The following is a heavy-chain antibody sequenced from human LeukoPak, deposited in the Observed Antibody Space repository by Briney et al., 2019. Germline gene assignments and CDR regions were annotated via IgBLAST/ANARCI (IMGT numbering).Heavy chain of an antibody. CDR1: GGSISSSSYY. V-gene: IGHV4-39*07. CDR3: AGKGIAAAGFPN. Sequence: PSETLSLTCTVSGGSISSSSYYWGWIRQPPGKGLEWIGSIYYSGSTYYNPSLKSRVTISVDTSKNQFSLKLSSVTAADTAVYYCAGKGIAAAGFPNWGQGTLVTVSS. CDR2: IYYSGST. D-gene: IGHD6-13*01. J-gene: IGHJ4*02.